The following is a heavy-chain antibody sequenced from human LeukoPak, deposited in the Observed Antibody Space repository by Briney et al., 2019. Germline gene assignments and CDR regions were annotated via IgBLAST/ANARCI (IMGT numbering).Heavy chain of an antibody. J-gene: IGHJ4*02. CDR2: ISSNGGST. D-gene: IGHD6-19*01. CDR3: ARVRAGIVNRGYYFDY. V-gene: IGHV3-64*01. Sequence: GGSLRLSCAASGFTFSSYAMHWVRQAPGKGLEYVSAISSNGGSTYYANSVEGRFTISRDNSKNTLYLQMGSLRAEDMAVYYCARVRAGIVNRGYYFDYWGQGTLVTVSS. CDR1: GFTFSSYA.